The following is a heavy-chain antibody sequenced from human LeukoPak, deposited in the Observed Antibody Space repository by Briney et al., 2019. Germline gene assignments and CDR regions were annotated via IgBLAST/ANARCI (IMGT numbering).Heavy chain of an antibody. Sequence: ASVTVSCTVSGYTLTELSMHWVRQAPGQGLEWMGGIIPIFGTANYAQKFQGRVTITADESTSTAYMELSSLRSEDTAVYYCAREPHRDGYNPGAYYYYGMDVWGQGTTVTVSS. CDR2: IIPIFGTA. J-gene: IGHJ6*02. CDR1: GYTLTELS. D-gene: IGHD5-24*01. CDR3: AREPHRDGYNPGAYYYYGMDV. V-gene: IGHV1-69*13.